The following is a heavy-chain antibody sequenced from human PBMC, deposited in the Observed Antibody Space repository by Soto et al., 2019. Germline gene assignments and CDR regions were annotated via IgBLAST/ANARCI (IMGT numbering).Heavy chain of an antibody. CDR1: GYIFSNYG. CDR3: ARVSGYCTSTSCHDY. CDR2: ISAYSGNT. J-gene: IGHJ4*02. D-gene: IGHD2-2*01. V-gene: IGHV1-18*01. Sequence: QVPLVQSGAEVKKPGASVKVSCKASGYIFSNYGISWVRQAPGQGLQWMGWISAYSGNTDYAQNLQGRVTMTTDTSTSTAYMELRSLRSDDTAVYYCARVSGYCTSTSCHDYWGQGTLVTVSS.